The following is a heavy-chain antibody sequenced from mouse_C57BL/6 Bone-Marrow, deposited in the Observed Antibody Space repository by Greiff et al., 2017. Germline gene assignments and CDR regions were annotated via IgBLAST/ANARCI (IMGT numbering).Heavy chain of an antibody. Sequence: VQLQQSGPELVKPGASVKISCKASGYAFSSSWMNWVKQRPGKGLEWIGRIYPGDGDTNYNGKFKGKATLTADKSSSTAYMQLSSLTSEDSAVYFCARWGYYGSDYWGQGTTLTVSS. J-gene: IGHJ2*01. D-gene: IGHD1-1*01. CDR3: ARWGYYGSDY. CDR1: GYAFSSSW. V-gene: IGHV1-82*01. CDR2: IYPGDGDT.